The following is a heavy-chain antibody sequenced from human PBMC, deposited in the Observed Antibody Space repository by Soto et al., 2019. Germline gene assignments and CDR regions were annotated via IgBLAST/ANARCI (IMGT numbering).Heavy chain of an antibody. Sequence: QVQLVQSGAEVKKPGSSVKVSCKASGGTFSSYAISWVRQAPGQGLEWMGGIIPIFGTANYAQKFQGRVTITADESTSTAYMGLSSLRSEDTAVYYCARGEYYYGSGSPYSAAFDIWGQGTMVTVSS. V-gene: IGHV1-69*12. CDR2: IIPIFGTA. CDR3: ARGEYYYGSGSPYSAAFDI. D-gene: IGHD3-10*01. CDR1: GGTFSSYA. J-gene: IGHJ3*02.